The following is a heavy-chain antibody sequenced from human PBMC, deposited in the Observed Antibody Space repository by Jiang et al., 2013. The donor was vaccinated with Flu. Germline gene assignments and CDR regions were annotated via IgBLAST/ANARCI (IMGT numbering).Heavy chain of an antibody. CDR2: MSYDGSNK. Sequence: VQLVESGGGVVQPGRSLRLSCAASGFTFSNYGMHWVRQAPGKGLEWVAVMSYDGSNKYYTDSVKGRFTISRDNSENTLYLQMNSLRAEDTAVYYCARTYSNGWYGIDSWGQGTLVTVSS. D-gene: IGHD6-19*01. CDR3: ARTYSNGWYGIDS. CDR1: GFTFSNYG. J-gene: IGHJ5*01. V-gene: IGHV3-33*05.